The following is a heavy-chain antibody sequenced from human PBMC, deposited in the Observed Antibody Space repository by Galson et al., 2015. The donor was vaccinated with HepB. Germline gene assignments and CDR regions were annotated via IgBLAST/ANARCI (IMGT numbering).Heavy chain of an antibody. Sequence: SLRLSCAASGFTFSTYAIHWVRQAPGKGLEWVSTISDRGGSKYYAASVKGRFTISRDNSKDTLYLQMNSLRAEDTAVYFCAKAKDVDTDLNYFDPWGQGTLVTVSS. CDR2: ISDRGGSK. J-gene: IGHJ5*02. CDR1: GFTFSTYA. V-gene: IGHV3-23*01. CDR3: AKAKDVDTDLNYFDP. D-gene: IGHD1-7*01.